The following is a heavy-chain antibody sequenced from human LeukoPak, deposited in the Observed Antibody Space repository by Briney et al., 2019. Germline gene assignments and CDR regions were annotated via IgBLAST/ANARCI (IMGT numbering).Heavy chain of an antibody. D-gene: IGHD3-22*01. CDR3: AKGGYYYDSSGYYLYYFDH. CDR1: GFTFSSYA. CDR2: ISGSGGST. J-gene: IGHJ4*02. V-gene: IGHV3-23*01. Sequence: GGSLKLSCAASGFTFSSYAMSWVRQAPGKGLEWVSAISGSGGSTYYADSAKGRFTISRDNSKNTLYLQMNSLRAEDTAVYYCAKGGYYYDSSGYYLYYFDHWGQGTLVTVSS.